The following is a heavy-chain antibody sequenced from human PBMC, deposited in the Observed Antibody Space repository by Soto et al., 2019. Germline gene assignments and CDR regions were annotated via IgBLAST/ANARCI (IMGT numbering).Heavy chain of an antibody. CDR3: ARHEDTYYYDSSGPSLGY. CDR1: GGSFSGYY. D-gene: IGHD3-22*01. CDR2: IDHSGST. V-gene: IGHV4-34*01. Sequence: SETLSLTCAVYGGSFSGYYWNWIRQPPGKGLEWIGEIDHSGSTNYNPSLKSRVTISVDTSKNQFSLNLSSVTAADTAVYYCARHEDTYYYDSSGPSLGYWGQGTLVTVSS. J-gene: IGHJ4*02.